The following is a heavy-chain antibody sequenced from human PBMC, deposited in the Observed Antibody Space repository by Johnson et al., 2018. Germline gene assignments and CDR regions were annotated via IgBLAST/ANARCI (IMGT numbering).Heavy chain of an antibody. CDR1: GGSFSGYY. J-gene: IGHJ3*02. D-gene: IGHD6-6*01. Sequence: QVQLVQWGAGLLKPSETLSLTCAVYGGSFSGYYWSWIRQPPGKGLEWIGEINHSGSTNYNPSLKSRVTISVDTSKNQFSLKLSSVTAADTAVYYCARRIAAGPIGFDIWGQGTMVTVSS. V-gene: IGHV4-34*01. CDR3: ARRIAAGPIGFDI. CDR2: INHSGST.